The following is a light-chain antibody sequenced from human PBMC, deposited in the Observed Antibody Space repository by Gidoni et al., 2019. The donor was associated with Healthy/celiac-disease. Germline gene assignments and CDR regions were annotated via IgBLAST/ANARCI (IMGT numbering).Light chain of an antibody. CDR2: DAS. CDR3: QQYRELT. Sequence: DIQMTQSPSTLSASVGDRVTITCRASQSISSWLAWYQQKPGKAPKLLIYDASSLESGVPSRFSGSGSVTEFTLTISSLQPDDFATYYCQQYRELTFGGGTKVEIK. J-gene: IGKJ4*01. V-gene: IGKV1-5*01. CDR1: QSISSW.